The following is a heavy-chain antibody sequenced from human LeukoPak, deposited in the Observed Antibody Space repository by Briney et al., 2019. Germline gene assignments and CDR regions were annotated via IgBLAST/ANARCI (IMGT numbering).Heavy chain of an antibody. CDR3: AREASYSSTSDY. J-gene: IGHJ4*02. Sequence: GGSLRLSCAASGFTFSSYWMHWVRQAPGKGLVWVSRIHSDGSVTRYADSVKGRFTISRGNAKNTLFLQMNSLRAEDTAVYYCAREASYSSTSDYWGQGTLVTVSS. D-gene: IGHD6-6*01. V-gene: IGHV3-74*01. CDR1: GFTFSSYW. CDR2: IHSDGSVT.